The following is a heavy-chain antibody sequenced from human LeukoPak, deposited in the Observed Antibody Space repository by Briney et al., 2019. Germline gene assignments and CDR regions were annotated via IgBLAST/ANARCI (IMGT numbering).Heavy chain of an antibody. CDR2: IYSGGTT. Sequence: GGSLRLSCAASGFTFSSYSMNWVRQAPGKGLEWVSVIYSGGTTYYADSVKGRFTISRDNSKNTLYLQMNSLRVDDTAVYYCARVSGGAAAGKTGWYYFDYWGQGTLVTVSS. CDR1: GFTFSSYS. J-gene: IGHJ4*02. V-gene: IGHV3-53*01. D-gene: IGHD6-13*01. CDR3: ARVSGGAAAGKTGWYYFDY.